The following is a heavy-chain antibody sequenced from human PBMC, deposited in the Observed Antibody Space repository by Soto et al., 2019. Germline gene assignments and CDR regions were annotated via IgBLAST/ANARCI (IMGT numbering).Heavy chain of an antibody. V-gene: IGHV1-69*13. Sequence: SXKVSYMASGGTXSSYASSWVRQAPGQGLEWMGGIIPIFGTANYAQKFQGRVTITADESTSTAYMELSSLRSEDTAVYYCALHDSSGYYYAIDYWGQGTLGTVSS. D-gene: IGHD3-22*01. CDR3: ALHDSSGYYYAIDY. CDR2: IIPIFGTA. J-gene: IGHJ4*02. CDR1: GGTXSSYA.